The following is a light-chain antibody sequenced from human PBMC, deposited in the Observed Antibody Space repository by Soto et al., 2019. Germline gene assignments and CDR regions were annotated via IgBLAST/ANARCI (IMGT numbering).Light chain of an antibody. CDR2: DAS. V-gene: IGKV3-20*01. J-gene: IGKJ1*01. CDR3: QQYGSSGT. Sequence: EMVLTQSPGTLSLSPGERATLSCRDSQSVSSNLAWYQQKPGQAPRLLISDASTRATGIPARFSGSGSGTDFTLTISRLEPEDFAVYYCQQYGSSGTFGQGTKVDIK. CDR1: QSVSSN.